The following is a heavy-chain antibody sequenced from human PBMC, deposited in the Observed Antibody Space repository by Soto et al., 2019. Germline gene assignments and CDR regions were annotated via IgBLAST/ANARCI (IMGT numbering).Heavy chain of an antibody. CDR3: ARSVESGSYYYYYGMDV. Sequence: GASVKVSCKASGYTFTSYDINWVRQATGQGLEWMGWINPNSGNTGYAQKFPGRVTMTRNTSISTAYMELSSLRSEDTAVYYCARSVESGSYYYYYGMDVWGQGTTVTVSS. J-gene: IGHJ6*02. D-gene: IGHD1-26*01. CDR2: INPNSGNT. V-gene: IGHV1-8*01. CDR1: GYTFTSYD.